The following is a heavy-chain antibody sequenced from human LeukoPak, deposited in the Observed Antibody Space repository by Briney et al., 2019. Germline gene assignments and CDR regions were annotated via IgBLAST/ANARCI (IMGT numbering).Heavy chain of an antibody. CDR3: AKEADCGGDCYRWFDP. Sequence: PGGSLRLSCAASGFTFSHYGMHWVRQAPGRGLEWVAVISYDGSNKYYADSVKGRLTISRDNSMNMLYLQMKSLRPEDTAVYYCAKEADCGGDCYRWFDPWGQGTLVTVSS. CDR1: GFTFSHYG. CDR2: ISYDGSNK. D-gene: IGHD2-21*02. V-gene: IGHV3-30*18. J-gene: IGHJ5*02.